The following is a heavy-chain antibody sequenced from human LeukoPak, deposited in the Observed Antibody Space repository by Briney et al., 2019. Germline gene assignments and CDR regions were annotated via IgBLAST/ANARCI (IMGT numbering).Heavy chain of an antibody. CDR2: ISAYNGNT. V-gene: IGHV1-18*01. CDR1: GYTFTSYG. D-gene: IGHD3-3*01. CDR3: ARDIRYDFWSGYPAPQHYYGMDV. Sequence: GASVKVSCKASGYTFTSYGISWVRQAPGQGLEWMGWISAYNGNTNYAQKLQGRVTMTTDTSTSTAYMELRSLRSDDTAVYYCARDIRYDFWSGYPAPQHYYGMDVWGQGTTVTVSS. J-gene: IGHJ6*02.